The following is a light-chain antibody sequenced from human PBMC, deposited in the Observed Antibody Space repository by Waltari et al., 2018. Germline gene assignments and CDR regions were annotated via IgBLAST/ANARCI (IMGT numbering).Light chain of an antibody. CDR2: GAS. V-gene: IGKV3-15*01. CDR1: QSIHDN. J-gene: IGKJ4*01. Sequence: EVLMTQSPATRSVSPGERVTLSCTASQSIHDNLAWYQQKPGQAPRLLIYGASTRATAVPARFRGSGSGTEFTLTISSLQSEDFGVYYCQQYNRWPPLTFGGGTKVDIK. CDR3: QQYNRWPPLT.